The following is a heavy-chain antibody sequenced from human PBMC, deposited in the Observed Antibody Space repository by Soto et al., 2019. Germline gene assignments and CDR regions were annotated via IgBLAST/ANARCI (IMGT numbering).Heavy chain of an antibody. J-gene: IGHJ6*02. Sequence: GSLRLSCAASGFTFSSYGMHWVRQAPGKGLEWVAVISYDGSNKYYADSVKGRFTISRDNSKNTLYLQMNSLRAEDTAVYYCAKDYVINGDYENYYYYYGMDVWGQGTTVTVSS. D-gene: IGHD4-17*01. CDR1: GFTFSSYG. CDR3: AKDYVINGDYENYYYYYGMDV. V-gene: IGHV3-30*18. CDR2: ISYDGSNK.